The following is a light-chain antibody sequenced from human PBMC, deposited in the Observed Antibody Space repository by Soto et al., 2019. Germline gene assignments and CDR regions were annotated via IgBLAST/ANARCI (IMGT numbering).Light chain of an antibody. CDR3: QQYENLPT. CDR2: DAS. Sequence: DIQLTRSPSSLSSSLGDRVTITCQASQNINNYFNWYQQKPGRAPKLLIYDASNLAAGVPSRLRGSGSGTDFTFTISRMQAEDIATHYCQQYENLPTFGQGTRLEIK. J-gene: IGKJ5*01. V-gene: IGKV1-33*01. CDR1: QNINNY.